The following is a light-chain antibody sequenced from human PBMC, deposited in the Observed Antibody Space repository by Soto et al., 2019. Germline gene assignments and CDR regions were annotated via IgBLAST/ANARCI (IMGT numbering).Light chain of an antibody. CDR1: QTISSW. Sequence: DIQMTQSPSALSASVVDRVTITCRASQTISSWLAWYQQKPGEAPRLLIYQASSLETEVPSRFSGSGSGTEFTLTISSLQPGDFATYYCQQYNSYSTFGQGTKVDIK. J-gene: IGKJ1*01. CDR2: QAS. CDR3: QQYNSYST. V-gene: IGKV1-5*03.